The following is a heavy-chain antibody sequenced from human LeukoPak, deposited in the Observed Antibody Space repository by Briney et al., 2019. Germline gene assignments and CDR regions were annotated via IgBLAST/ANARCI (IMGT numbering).Heavy chain of an antibody. CDR3: ARAQSGFWSGYCFDY. Sequence: GGSPRLSCAASGFTFSTSWMTWVRQAPGKGLEWVVNIKQDGSEKYYVDSVKGRFTVSRDNAKNSLYLQMNSLRAEDTAVYYCARAQSGFWSGYCFDYWGQGTLVTVSS. CDR1: GFTFSTSW. J-gene: IGHJ4*02. CDR2: IKQDGSEK. V-gene: IGHV3-7*01. D-gene: IGHD3-3*01.